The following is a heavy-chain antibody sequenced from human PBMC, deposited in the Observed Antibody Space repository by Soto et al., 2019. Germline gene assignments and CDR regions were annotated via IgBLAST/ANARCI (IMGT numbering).Heavy chain of an antibody. V-gene: IGHV3-21*01. CDR2: ISSLSTYL. D-gene: IGHD3-22*01. Sequence: EIQLVESGGGLVKPGGSLRLSCAASGFTFSSYNMNWVRQTPGKGLEWVASISSLSTYLFYADSVKGRFTISRDNAKNSLYLQMNSLRADDTAVYYCARDFPTDYYDSSETADYWGQGTLVTVSS. J-gene: IGHJ4*02. CDR1: GFTFSSYN. CDR3: ARDFPTDYYDSSETADY.